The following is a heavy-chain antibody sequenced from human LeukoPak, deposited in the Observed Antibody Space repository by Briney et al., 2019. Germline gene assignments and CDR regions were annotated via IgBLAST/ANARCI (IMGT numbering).Heavy chain of an antibody. CDR3: ARVSRYYGVAARPDYFDY. Sequence: NPSETLSLTCTVSGGSISGYHWSWIRQPPGKGLEWIGNIYYSGSTNYNPSLKSRVTISVDTAKNQFSLKLSSVTAADTAVYYCARVSRYYGVAARPDYFDYWGQGTLVTVSS. CDR2: IYYSGST. V-gene: IGHV4-59*12. D-gene: IGHD6-6*01. J-gene: IGHJ4*02. CDR1: GGSISGYH.